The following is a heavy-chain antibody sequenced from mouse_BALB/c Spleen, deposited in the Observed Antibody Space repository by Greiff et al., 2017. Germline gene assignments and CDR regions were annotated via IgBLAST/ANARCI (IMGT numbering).Heavy chain of an antibody. CDR2: ISDGGSYT. CDR3: ARGDGSSYRSWFAY. J-gene: IGHJ3*01. CDR1: GFTFSDYY. D-gene: IGHD1-1*01. V-gene: IGHV5-4*02. Sequence: EVKLMESGGGLVKPGGSLKLSCAASGFTFSDYYMYWVRQTPEKRLEWVATISDGGSYTYYPDSVKGRFTISRDNAKNNLYLQMSSLKSEDTAMYYGARGDGSSYRSWFAYWGQGTLVTVSA.